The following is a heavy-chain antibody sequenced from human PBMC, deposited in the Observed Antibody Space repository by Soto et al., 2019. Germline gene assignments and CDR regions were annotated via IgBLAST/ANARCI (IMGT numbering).Heavy chain of an antibody. CDR2: IYYSGST. D-gene: IGHD3-10*01. CDR3: ARVWGGAFDF. V-gene: IGHV4-59*01. J-gene: IGHJ3*01. CDR1: GGSISSYY. Sequence: SETLSLTCTVSGGSISSYYWSWIRQPPGKGLEWIGYIYYSGSTNYNPSLKSRVTISVDTSKNQFSLKLSSVTAADTAVYYCARVWGGAFDFWGQGPMVTV.